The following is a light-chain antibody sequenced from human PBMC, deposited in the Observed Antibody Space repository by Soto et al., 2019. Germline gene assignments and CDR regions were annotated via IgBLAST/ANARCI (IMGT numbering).Light chain of an antibody. Sequence: QSVLTQPPSVSGAPGQRVTISCTGSSSNIGAGYDVHWYQQLPGTAPKLLIYGNSNRPSGVPDRFSGSKSGTSASLAITGLAADDDADYYCQSYDSSRSYVFGTGTKLTVL. CDR2: GNS. CDR1: SSNIGAGYD. J-gene: IGLJ1*01. CDR3: QSYDSSRSYV. V-gene: IGLV1-40*01.